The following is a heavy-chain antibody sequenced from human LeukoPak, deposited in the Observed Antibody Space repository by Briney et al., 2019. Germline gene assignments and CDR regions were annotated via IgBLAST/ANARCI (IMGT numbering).Heavy chain of an antibody. CDR1: GFTLSGNW. J-gene: IGHJ4*02. CDR2: IKQDGSEK. D-gene: IGHD2-15*01. CDR3: ARDFGYCSGGNCYSVFDY. Sequence: PGGSLRLSCVVSGFTLSGNWMNWVRQAPGKGLEWVANIKQDGSEKYYVDSVKGRFTISRDNAKNSLYPQMNSLRAEDTAVYYCARDFGYCSGGNCYSVFDYWGQGTLVTVSS. V-gene: IGHV3-7*01.